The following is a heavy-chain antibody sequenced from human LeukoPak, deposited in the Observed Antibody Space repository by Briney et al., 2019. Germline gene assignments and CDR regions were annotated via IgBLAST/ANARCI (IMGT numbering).Heavy chain of an antibody. CDR2: ISSSSSTI. D-gene: IGHD3-16*01. Sequence: GGSLRLSCAASGFTFSSYSMNWVRQAPGKGLEWVSYISSSSSTIYYADSVKGRFTISRDNAKNSLYLQLNSLRAEDTAVYYCAGFERGYAYDYWGQGTLVTVSS. V-gene: IGHV3-48*01. CDR3: AGFERGYAYDY. J-gene: IGHJ4*02. CDR1: GFTFSSYS.